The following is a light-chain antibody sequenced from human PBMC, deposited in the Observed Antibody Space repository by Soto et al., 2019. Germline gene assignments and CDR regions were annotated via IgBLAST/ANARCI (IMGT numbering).Light chain of an antibody. CDR2: AAS. CDR3: PQYYSYPYT. Sequence: AIRMTQSPSSFSASTGDRVTITCRASQGISSYLAWYQQKPGKAPKLLIYAASTLQSGVPSRFSVSGSGTDFTLTISCLQYEDFATYYCPQYYSYPYTFGQGTKLEIK. V-gene: IGKV1-8*01. CDR1: QGISSY. J-gene: IGKJ2*01.